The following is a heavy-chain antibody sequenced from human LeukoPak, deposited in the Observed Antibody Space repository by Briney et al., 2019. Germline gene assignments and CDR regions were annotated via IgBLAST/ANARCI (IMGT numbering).Heavy chain of an antibody. CDR2: ISSSGSTI. CDR3: ARDAGNSGYGCDL. CDR1: GFTFSDYY. V-gene: IGHV3-11*04. J-gene: IGHJ5*02. D-gene: IGHD5-12*01. Sequence: PGGSLRLSCAASGFTFSDYYMSWIRRAPGKGLEWVSYISSSGSTIYYADSVKGRFTISRDNARNSLYLQMNSLRAEDTAMYYCARDAGNSGYGCDLWGQGTLVTVSS.